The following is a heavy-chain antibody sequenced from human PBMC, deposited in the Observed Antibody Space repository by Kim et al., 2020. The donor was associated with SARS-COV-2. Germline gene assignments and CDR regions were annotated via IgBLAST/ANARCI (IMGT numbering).Heavy chain of an antibody. D-gene: IGHD3-10*01. CDR2: ISSSSSYI. Sequence: GGSLRLSCAASGFTFSSYSMNWVRQAPRKGLEWVSSISSSSSYIYYADSVKGRFTISRDNAKNSLYLQMNSLRAEDTAVYYCAREGFGELSPLYYYGMDVWGQGTTVTVSS. V-gene: IGHV3-21*01. CDR3: AREGFGELSPLYYYGMDV. J-gene: IGHJ6*02. CDR1: GFTFSSYS.